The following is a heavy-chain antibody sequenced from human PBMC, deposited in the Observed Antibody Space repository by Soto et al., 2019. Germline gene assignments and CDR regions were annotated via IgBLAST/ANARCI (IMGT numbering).Heavy chain of an antibody. CDR3: TTELWSIYYYYGMDV. V-gene: IGHV3-15*07. Sequence: EVQLVESGGGLVKPGGSLRLSCAASGFTFSNAWMNWVRQAPGKGLEWVGRIKSKTDGGTTDYAAPVKGRFTISRDDSRNTLYLQMNRLKTEDTAVYYCTTELWSIYYYYGMDVWGQGTTVTVSS. J-gene: IGHJ6*02. CDR2: IKSKTDGGTT. CDR1: GFTFSNAW. D-gene: IGHD5-18*01.